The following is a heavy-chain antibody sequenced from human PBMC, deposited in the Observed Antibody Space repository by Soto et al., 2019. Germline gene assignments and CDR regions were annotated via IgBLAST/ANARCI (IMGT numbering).Heavy chain of an antibody. J-gene: IGHJ5*02. Sequence: SETLSLTCAVSGVSVTNGDYYWSWMRQSPGKGLEWIGNIYYSETTRYNPSLNSRLSISIDTSRNQFSLQLTSVTAADTAIYYCARQRRGGYWFDPWGQGTLVTVSS. V-gene: IGHV4-30-4*01. CDR1: GVSVTNGDYY. CDR2: IYYSETT. CDR3: ARQRRGGYWFDP.